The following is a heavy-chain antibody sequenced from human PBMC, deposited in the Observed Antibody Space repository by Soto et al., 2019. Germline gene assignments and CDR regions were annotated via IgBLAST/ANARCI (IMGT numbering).Heavy chain of an antibody. Sequence: ASVKVSCKASGYTFTSYGISWVRQAPGQGLEWMGWINADNGNTKYSQKFQGRVTITRDTSASTAYMELSSLRSEDTAVYYCARADYGDWSEYFQHWGQGTLVTVSS. V-gene: IGHV1-18*01. CDR2: INADNGNT. CDR3: ARADYGDWSEYFQH. J-gene: IGHJ1*01. CDR1: GYTFTSYG. D-gene: IGHD4-17*01.